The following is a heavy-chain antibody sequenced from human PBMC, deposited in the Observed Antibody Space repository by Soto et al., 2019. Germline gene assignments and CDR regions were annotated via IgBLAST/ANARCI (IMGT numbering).Heavy chain of an antibody. J-gene: IGHJ6*02. Sequence: PGGSLRLSCAASGFTSSNYGMHWVRQAPGKGLEWVALISYDGSNNYHADSVKGRFSISRDNSKSTLYLQMNSLRGEDTAVYYCAKDWGGLDADYYYGMDVWGQGTTVTVSS. CDR3: AKDWGGLDADYYYGMDV. D-gene: IGHD3-10*01. CDR1: GFTSSNYG. V-gene: IGHV3-30*18. CDR2: ISYDGSNN.